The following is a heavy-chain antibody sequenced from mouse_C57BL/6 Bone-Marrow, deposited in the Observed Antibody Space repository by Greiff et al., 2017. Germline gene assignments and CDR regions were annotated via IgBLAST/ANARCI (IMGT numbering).Heavy chain of an antibody. CDR2: IDPSDSYT. J-gene: IGHJ3*01. CDR1: GYTFTSYW. Sequence: QVQLQQPGAELVMPGASVKLSCKASGYTFTSYWLHWVKQRPGQGLEWIGEIDPSDSYTNYNQKFKGKSTLTVDKSSSTAYMQLSRLTAEDAAVYYCAADGYYWFAYWGQGTLVTVSA. D-gene: IGHD2-3*01. CDR3: AADGYYWFAY. V-gene: IGHV1-69*01.